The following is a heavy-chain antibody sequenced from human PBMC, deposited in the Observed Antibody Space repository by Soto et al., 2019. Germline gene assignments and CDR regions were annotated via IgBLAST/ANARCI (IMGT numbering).Heavy chain of an antibody. Sequence: PGVTRSLTGGVSGYSISSGYYWGWIRQPPGKGGEWIGSIYHSGSTYYNPSFKSRVNISVDTSKNQFSLKLSYVTAADTAVYYCARDVSPRYSGYDGDGRSVEIDYWGQGTLVTVTS. CDR2: IYHSGST. D-gene: IGHD5-12*01. CDR3: ARDVSPRYSGYDGDGRSVEIDY. J-gene: IGHJ4*02. CDR1: GYSISSGYY. V-gene: IGHV4-38-2*02.